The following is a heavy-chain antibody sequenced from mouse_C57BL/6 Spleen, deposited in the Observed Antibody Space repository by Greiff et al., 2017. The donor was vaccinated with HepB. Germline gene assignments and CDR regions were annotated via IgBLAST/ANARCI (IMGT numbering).Heavy chain of an antibody. CDR1: GYTFTTYP. J-gene: IGHJ1*03. CDR3: ARSGRDYYGSSYRIWYFDV. D-gene: IGHD1-1*01. CDR2: FHPYNDDT. V-gene: IGHV1-47*01. Sequence: QVQLQQSGAELVKPGASVKMSCKASGYTFTTYPIEWMKQNHGKSLEWIGNFHPYNDDTKYNEKFKGKATLTVEKSSSTVYLELSRLTSDDSAVYYCARSGRDYYGSSYRIWYFDVWGTGTTVTVSS.